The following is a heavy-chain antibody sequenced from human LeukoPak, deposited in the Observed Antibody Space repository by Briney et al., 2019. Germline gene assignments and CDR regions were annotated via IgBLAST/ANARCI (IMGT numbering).Heavy chain of an antibody. D-gene: IGHD2-2*02. V-gene: IGHV1-2*02. CDR2: INPNSGGT. J-gene: IGHJ6*02. Sequence: GASVTVSCKASGYTFTGYYMHWVRQAPGQGLEWMGWINPNSGGTNYAQKFQGRVTMTRDTSISTAYMELSRLRSDDTAVYYCARAHPLGYCSSTSCYRTYYYGMDVWGQGTTVTVSS. CDR3: ARAHPLGYCSSTSCYRTYYYGMDV. CDR1: GYTFTGYY.